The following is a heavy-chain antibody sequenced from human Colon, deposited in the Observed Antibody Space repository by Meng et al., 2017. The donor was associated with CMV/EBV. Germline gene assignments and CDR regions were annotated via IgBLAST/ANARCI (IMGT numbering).Heavy chain of an antibody. CDR2: IYSNGRI. Sequence: QGQLQGPGPGLVKPSATLSLTCTVSGGSISGHYWTWIWRPAGEGLQWLGRIYSNGRIDENYSLRSRVTISVDTSKNQLSLRLTSVTAADTAVYYCGRAGARGVPIDVWGRGTLVTVSS. J-gene: IGHJ1*01. V-gene: IGHV4-4*07. CDR1: GGSISGHY. CDR3: GRAGARGVPIDV. D-gene: IGHD3-10*01.